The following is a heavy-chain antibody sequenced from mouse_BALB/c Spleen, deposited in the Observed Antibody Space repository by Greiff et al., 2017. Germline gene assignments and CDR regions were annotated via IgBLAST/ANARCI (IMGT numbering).Heavy chain of an antibody. Sequence: VQLQQSGTVLARPGASVKMSCKASGYSFTSYWMHWVKQRPGQGLEWIGAIYPGNSDTSYNQKFKGKAKLTAVTSASTAYMELSSLTNEDSAVYYCTREGGNAGYFDYWGQGTTLTVSS. CDR2: IYPGNSDT. V-gene: IGHV1-5*01. CDR1: GYSFTSYW. CDR3: TREGGNAGYFDY. D-gene: IGHD2-1*01. J-gene: IGHJ2*01.